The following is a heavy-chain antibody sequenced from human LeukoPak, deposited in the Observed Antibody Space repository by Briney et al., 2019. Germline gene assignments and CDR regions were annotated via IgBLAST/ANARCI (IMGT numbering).Heavy chain of an antibody. J-gene: IGHJ5*02. D-gene: IGHD1-26*01. V-gene: IGHV4-59*08. CDR1: GGSFSDYS. CDR3: ARHGTSGSYTNWFDP. CDR2: IYYSGST. Sequence: SETLSLTCAVYGGSFSDYSWSWIRQPPGKGLEWIGYIYYSGSTNYNPSLKSRVTISVDTSKNQFSLKLSSVTAADTAVYYCARHGTSGSYTNWFDPWGQGTLVTVSS.